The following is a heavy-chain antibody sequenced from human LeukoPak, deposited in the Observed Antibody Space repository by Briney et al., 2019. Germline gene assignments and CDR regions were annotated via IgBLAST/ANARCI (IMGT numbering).Heavy chain of an antibody. V-gene: IGHV5-51*01. D-gene: IGHD1-7*01. CDR2: IYPGDSDT. Sequence: GESLKISCKGSGYTFTRYWIGWVRQMPGKGLEWMAIIYPGDSDTRYSPSFQGQVTISADKSISTVYLQWSSLKASDTAMYYCARHPLGGAWNYVFDYWGQGTLVTVSS. J-gene: IGHJ4*02. CDR3: ARHPLGGAWNYVFDY. CDR1: GYTFTRYW.